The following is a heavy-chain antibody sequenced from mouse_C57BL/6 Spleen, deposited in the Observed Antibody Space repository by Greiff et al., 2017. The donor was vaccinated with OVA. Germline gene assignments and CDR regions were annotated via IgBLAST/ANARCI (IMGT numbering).Heavy chain of an antibody. D-gene: IGHD2-3*01. CDR3: IYDGPWFAY. CDR2: IRLKSDNYAT. Sequence: EVKVVESGGGLVQPGGSMKLSCVASGFTFSNYWMNWVRQSPEKGLEWVAQIRLKSDNYATHYAESVKGRFTISRDDSKSSVYLQMNNLRAEDTGIYYCIYDGPWFAYWGQGTLVTVSA. CDR1: GFTFSNYW. J-gene: IGHJ3*01. V-gene: IGHV6-3*01.